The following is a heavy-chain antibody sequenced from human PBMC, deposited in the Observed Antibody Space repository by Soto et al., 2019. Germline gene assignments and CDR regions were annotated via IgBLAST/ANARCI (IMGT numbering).Heavy chain of an antibody. CDR2: IYYSGST. CDR1: GGSISSSSYY. D-gene: IGHD2-2*01. V-gene: IGHV4-39*01. CDR3: AGIGYCSSTSCYGATGERDYYYYYMDV. Sequence: QLQLQESGPGLVKPSETLSLTCTVSGGSISSSSYYWGWIRQPPGKGLEWIGSIYYSGSTYYNPSLKSRVTISVDTSKNQFSLTLSSVTAADTAVYYCAGIGYCSSTSCYGATGERDYYYYYMDVWGKGTTVTVSS. J-gene: IGHJ6*03.